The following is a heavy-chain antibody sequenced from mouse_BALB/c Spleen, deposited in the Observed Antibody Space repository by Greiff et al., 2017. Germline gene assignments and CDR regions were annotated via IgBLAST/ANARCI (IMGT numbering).Heavy chain of an antibody. V-gene: IGHV3-6*02. CDR2: ISYDGSN. Sequence: EVQLQQSGPGLVKPSQSLSLTCSVTGYSITSGYYWNWIRQFPGNKLEWMGYISYDGSNNYNPSLKNRISITRDTSKNQFFLKLNSVTTEDTATYYCAREGYGNWDYWGQGTTLTVSS. J-gene: IGHJ2*01. CDR1: GYSITSGYY. D-gene: IGHD2-10*02. CDR3: AREGYGNWDY.